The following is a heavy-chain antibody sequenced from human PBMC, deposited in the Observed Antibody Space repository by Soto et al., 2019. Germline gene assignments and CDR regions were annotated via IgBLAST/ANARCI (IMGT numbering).Heavy chain of an antibody. J-gene: IGHJ5*02. V-gene: IGHV1-69*13. CDR1: GGTFSSYA. CDR2: IIPIFGTA. Sequence: ASVKVSCKASGGTFSSYAISWVRQAPGQGLEWMGGIIPIFGTANYAQKFQGRVTITADESTSTAYMELSSLRSEDTAVYYCARAGSSWYHWFDPWGQGTLVTVSS. D-gene: IGHD6-13*01. CDR3: ARAGSSWYHWFDP.